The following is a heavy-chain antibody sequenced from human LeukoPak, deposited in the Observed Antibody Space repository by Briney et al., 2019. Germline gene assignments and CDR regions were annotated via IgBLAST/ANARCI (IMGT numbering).Heavy chain of an antibody. Sequence: SGGSLRLSCAASGFTFSGYAMSWVRQAPGKGLEWVSTITGATGSTFYADSVKGRFTISRDNSKNTVYLQLNSLRVEDTAVYYCAKDQWPEHFDYWGQGTLVPVSS. J-gene: IGHJ4*02. CDR1: GFTFSGYA. CDR3: AKDQWPEHFDY. D-gene: IGHD1-14*01. V-gene: IGHV3-23*01. CDR2: ITGATGST.